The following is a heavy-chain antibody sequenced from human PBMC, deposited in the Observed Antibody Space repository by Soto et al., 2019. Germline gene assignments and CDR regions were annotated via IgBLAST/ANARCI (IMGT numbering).Heavy chain of an antibody. Sequence: NRSETLSLTCTVSGGSISSYYWSWIRQPAGKGLEWIGRIYTSGSTNYNPSLKSRVTMSVDTSKNQFSLKLSSVTAADTAVYYCARISGYVNYYYYGMDVWGQGTTVTVSS. CDR1: GGSISSYY. CDR2: IYTSGST. V-gene: IGHV4-4*07. D-gene: IGHD5-12*01. CDR3: ARISGYVNYYYYGMDV. J-gene: IGHJ6*02.